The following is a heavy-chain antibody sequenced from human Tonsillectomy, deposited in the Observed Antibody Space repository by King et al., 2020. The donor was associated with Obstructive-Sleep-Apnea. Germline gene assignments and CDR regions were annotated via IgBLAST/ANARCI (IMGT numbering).Heavy chain of an antibody. CDR1: GFTFSSYA. CDR2: ISYDGSNK. CDR3: ARDHGRLRLGELSFGGYYFDY. V-gene: IGHV3-30*04. J-gene: IGHJ4*02. Sequence: HVQLVESGGGVVQPGRSLRLSCAASGFTFSSYAMHWVRQAPGKGLEWVAVISYDGSNKYNADSVKGRFTISRDNSKNTLYLQMNSLRAEDTAVYYCARDHGRLRLGELSFGGYYFDYWGQGTLVTVSS. D-gene: IGHD3-16*02.